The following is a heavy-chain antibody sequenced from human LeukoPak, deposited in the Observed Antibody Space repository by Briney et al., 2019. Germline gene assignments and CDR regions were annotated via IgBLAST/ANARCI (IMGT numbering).Heavy chain of an antibody. V-gene: IGHV3-7*01. CDR3: AREGDISVITYAY. D-gene: IGHD5-12*01. CDR2: IKQDGSEK. CDR1: GFTFSSVW. Sequence: PGGSLRLSCAASGFTFSSVWMNWLRQAPGKGLEWVANIKQDGSEKYYADSVKGRFTITRDNAKNSLFLQMNSLRAEDTAVYYCAREGDISVITYAYWGQGTLVTVSS. J-gene: IGHJ4*02.